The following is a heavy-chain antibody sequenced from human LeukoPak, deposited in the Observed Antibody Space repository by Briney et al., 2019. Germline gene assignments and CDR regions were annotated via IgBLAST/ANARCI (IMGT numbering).Heavy chain of an antibody. V-gene: IGHV4-38-2*02. CDR2: IYHSGST. Sequence: SETLSLTCTVSYYSISSSYYWGWIRQPPGKGLEWIGSIYHSGSTYYNPSLKSRVTISVDTSKNQFSLKLSSVTAADTAVYYCARDDSGRYFHAFDIWGQGTMVTVSS. D-gene: IGHD1-26*01. CDR3: ARDDSGRYFHAFDI. CDR1: YYSISSSYY. J-gene: IGHJ3*02.